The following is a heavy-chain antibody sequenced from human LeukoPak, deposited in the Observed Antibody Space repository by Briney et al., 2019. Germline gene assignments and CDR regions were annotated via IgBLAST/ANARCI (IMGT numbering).Heavy chain of an antibody. Sequence: PGGSLRLSCAASGFNFRSYSMDWVRQAPGKGLEWVSAISGSGGTTFYADSVKGRFTTSRDNAKNSLYLQMNSLRAEDTAFYYCAINGVGDSGYGNFDYWGQGTLVTVSS. CDR3: AINGVGDSGYGNFDY. CDR1: GFNFRSYS. J-gene: IGHJ4*02. D-gene: IGHD5-12*01. CDR2: ISGSGGTT. V-gene: IGHV3-23*01.